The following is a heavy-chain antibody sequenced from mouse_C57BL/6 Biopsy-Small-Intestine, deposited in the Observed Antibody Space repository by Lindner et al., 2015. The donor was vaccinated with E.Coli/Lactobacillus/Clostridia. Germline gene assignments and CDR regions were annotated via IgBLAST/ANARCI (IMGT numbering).Heavy chain of an antibody. D-gene: IGHD6-2*01. CDR1: GYTFTGYS. J-gene: IGHJ2*01. Sequence: SVKVSCKASGYTFTGYSMHWVRQAPGQGLEWMGRINPNSGGTNYAQRFQGRVTMTRDTSISTAYMELSRLRSDDTAVYYCANGEFGSSSGYYFDYWGQGTLVTVSS. CDR3: ANGEFGSSSGYYFDY. CDR2: INPNSGGT. V-gene: IGHV1-53*01.